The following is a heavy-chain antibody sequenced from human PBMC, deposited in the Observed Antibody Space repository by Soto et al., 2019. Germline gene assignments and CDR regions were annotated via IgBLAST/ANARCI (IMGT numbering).Heavy chain of an antibody. J-gene: IGHJ6*02. D-gene: IGHD5-12*01. Sequence: GGSLRLSCAASGFTFSDYYMSWIRQAPGKGLEWVSYISSSSSYTNYADSVKGRFTISRDNAKNSLYLQMNSLRAEDTAVYYCARDMVDSEEAMDVWGQGTTVTVSS. CDR1: GFTFSDYY. CDR3: ARDMVDSEEAMDV. V-gene: IGHV3-11*06. CDR2: ISSSSSYT.